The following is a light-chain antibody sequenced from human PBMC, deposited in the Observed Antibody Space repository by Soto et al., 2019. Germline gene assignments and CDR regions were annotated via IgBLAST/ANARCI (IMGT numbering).Light chain of an antibody. CDR2: DAS. CDR1: QRVSLN. Sequence: EIVMTQSQATLPVYPGVRATLSCSASQRVSLNLAWYQNNPGQAPRLLLYDASTRATGIPGRFSGSGSGTECTLTSNSLQSEDCAVYFCQQDNNWPRGMYTVGQGTKLEIK. J-gene: IGKJ2*01. CDR3: QQDNNWPRGMYT. V-gene: IGKV3-15*01.